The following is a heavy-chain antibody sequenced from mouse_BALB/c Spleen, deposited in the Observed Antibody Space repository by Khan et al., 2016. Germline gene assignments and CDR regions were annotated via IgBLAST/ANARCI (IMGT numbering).Heavy chain of an antibody. V-gene: IGHV14-3*02. CDR2: IDPVNGNT. Sequence: VQLKQSGAELVKPGASVKLSCTASGFNIKDTYMHWVKQRPEQGLEWIGRIDPVNGNTKYDPKFQGKATITADTSSNTAYLQLSSLTSEDTAVDYCARSPYDYDVGFAYWGQGTLVTVSA. J-gene: IGHJ3*01. CDR3: ARSPYDYDVGFAY. D-gene: IGHD2-4*01. CDR1: GFNIKDTY.